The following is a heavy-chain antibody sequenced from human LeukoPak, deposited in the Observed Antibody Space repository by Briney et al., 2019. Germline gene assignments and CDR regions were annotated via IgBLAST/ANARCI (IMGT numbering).Heavy chain of an antibody. V-gene: IGHV5-51*01. D-gene: IGHD3-9*01. J-gene: IGHJ4*02. Sequence: GESLKISCKGSGYSFTSYWIGWVRPMPGKGLEWMGIIYPGDSDTRYSPSFQGQVTISADKSISTAYLQWSSLKASDTAMYYCARSQLRYFDWSNQPFDYWGQGTLVTVSS. CDR2: IYPGDSDT. CDR3: ARSQLRYFDWSNQPFDY. CDR1: GYSFTSYW.